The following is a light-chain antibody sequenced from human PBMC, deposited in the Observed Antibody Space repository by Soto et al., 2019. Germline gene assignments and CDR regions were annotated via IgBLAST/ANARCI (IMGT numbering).Light chain of an antibody. V-gene: IGLV2-8*01. CDR1: SSDVGGYNY. CDR3: SSYAGSNNYGV. CDR2: EVS. J-gene: IGLJ2*01. Sequence: QSVLTQPPSASGSPRQSVTISCTGTSSDVGGYNYVSWYQQHPGKAPKLMIYEVSKRPSGVPDRFSGSKSGNTASLTVSGLQAEDEAYYYCSSYAGSNNYGVFGGGTKLTVL.